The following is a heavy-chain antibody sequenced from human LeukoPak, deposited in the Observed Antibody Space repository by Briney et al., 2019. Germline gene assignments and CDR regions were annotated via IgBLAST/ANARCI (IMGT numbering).Heavy chain of an antibody. J-gene: IGHJ4*02. Sequence: GGSLRLSCAASGFILTDYDMHWVRQTAGKGLEWVSAISSTDDTYYSDSVKGRFTISRENAKNSLYLQMNSLTAGDTAVYYCAKDARGEYYFDYWGQGTLVTVSS. V-gene: IGHV3-13*01. D-gene: IGHD3-10*01. CDR2: ISSTDDT. CDR3: AKDARGEYYFDY. CDR1: GFILTDYD.